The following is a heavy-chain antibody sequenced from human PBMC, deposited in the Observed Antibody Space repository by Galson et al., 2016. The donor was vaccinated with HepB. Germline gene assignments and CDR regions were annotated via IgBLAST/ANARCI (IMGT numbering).Heavy chain of an antibody. D-gene: IGHD2-2*02. Sequence: YLRLSCATSGFTFSYAWLNWVRQAPGKGLEWVGRIKSHRDGGATEFAAPVTGRFTISRDDSKSTLYLQVNSLTPEDTALYYCTTGWGQCSGNCCYNPYWGQGTLVTVSS. J-gene: IGHJ4*02. CDR2: IKSHRDGGAT. CDR1: GFTFSYAW. CDR3: TTGWGQCSGNCCYNPY. V-gene: IGHV3-15*07.